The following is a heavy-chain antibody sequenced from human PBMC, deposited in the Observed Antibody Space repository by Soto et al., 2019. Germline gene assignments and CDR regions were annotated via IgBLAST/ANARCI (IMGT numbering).Heavy chain of an antibody. CDR2: ISSTSTNR. CDR1: GFTFSRYI. V-gene: IGHV3-21*01. D-gene: IGHD1-26*01. CDR3: TRGSASLSLVTFDV. J-gene: IGHJ3*01. Sequence: EVQLVESGGGLVKPGGSLRLSCAASGFTFSRYIMHWVRQAPGQGLEWIATISSTSTNRYYADSVKGRITISRDNPKNSLSLRMDSLRREDTAGYYCTRGSASLSLVTFDVWGQGTMVTVSP.